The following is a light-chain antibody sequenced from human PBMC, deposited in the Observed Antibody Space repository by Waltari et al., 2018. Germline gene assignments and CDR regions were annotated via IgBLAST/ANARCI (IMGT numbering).Light chain of an antibody. Sequence: IQMTQSPSSLSASVAHRVTITCRASQDISSWLAWYQQKPGKAPKLLSYRASSLQSGVPSRFSGTGSGTDFTLTISSLQPEDFAIYYCQHHISAPPWTFGQGTKVEIK. CDR1: QDISSW. J-gene: IGKJ1*01. CDR3: QHHISAPPWT. V-gene: IGKV1-12*01. CDR2: RAS.